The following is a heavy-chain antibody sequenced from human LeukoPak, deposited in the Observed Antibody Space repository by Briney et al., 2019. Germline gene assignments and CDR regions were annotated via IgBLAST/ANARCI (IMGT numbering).Heavy chain of an antibody. Sequence: ASETLSLTCAVSGYSISSGYYWGWIRQPPGKGLEWIGSIYHSGSTYYNPSLKSRVTISVDTSKNQFSLKLSSVTAADTAVYYCARPSYDNYYYHYMDVWGKGTTVTVSS. CDR1: GYSISSGYY. J-gene: IGHJ6*03. V-gene: IGHV4-38-2*01. CDR2: IYHSGST. D-gene: IGHD5-12*01. CDR3: ARPSYDNYYYHYMDV.